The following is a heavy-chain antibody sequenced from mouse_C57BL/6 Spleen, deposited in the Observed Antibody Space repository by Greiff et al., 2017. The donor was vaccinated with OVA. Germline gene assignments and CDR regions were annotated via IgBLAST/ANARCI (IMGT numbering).Heavy chain of an antibody. V-gene: IGHV1-82*01. CDR3: ATTYYGSPVDY. J-gene: IGHJ2*01. CDR2: IYPGDGDT. Sequence: VQLVESGPELVKPGASVKISCKASGYAFSSSWMNWVKQRPGKGLEWIGRIYPGDGDTNYNGKFKGKATLTADKSSSTAYMQLSSLTSEDSAVYFCATTYYGSPVDYWGQGTTLTVSS. CDR1: GYAFSSSW. D-gene: IGHD1-1*01.